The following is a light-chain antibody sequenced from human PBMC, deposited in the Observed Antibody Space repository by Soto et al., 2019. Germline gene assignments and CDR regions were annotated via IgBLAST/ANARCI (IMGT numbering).Light chain of an antibody. Sequence: DIQMTQSPSSLSASVEDRVIITCRASQSISNHLNWYQQKAGKAPKLLIFAASSLQSGVPSRFSGSGSGTDFTLTISSLQPEDFATYYCQQCYSTPITFGRGTRLEI. V-gene: IGKV1-39*01. J-gene: IGKJ5*01. CDR1: QSISNH. CDR2: AAS. CDR3: QQCYSTPIT.